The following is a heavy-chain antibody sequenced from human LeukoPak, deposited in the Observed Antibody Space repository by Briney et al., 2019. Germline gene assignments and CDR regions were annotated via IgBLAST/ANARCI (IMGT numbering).Heavy chain of an antibody. Sequence: ASVKVSCKASGYTFTGYYMHWVRQAPGQGLEWMGWINPNSGGTNYAQKFQGRVTMTRDTSISTAYMELSRLRSDDTAVYYCARDDSSGWYGWYFDLWGRGTLVTVSS. V-gene: IGHV1-2*02. J-gene: IGHJ2*01. CDR2: INPNSGGT. CDR3: ARDDSSGWYGWYFDL. D-gene: IGHD6-19*01. CDR1: GYTFTGYY.